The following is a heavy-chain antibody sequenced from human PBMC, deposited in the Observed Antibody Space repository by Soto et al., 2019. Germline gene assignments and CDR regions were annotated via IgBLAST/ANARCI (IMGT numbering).Heavy chain of an antibody. Sequence: EVQLLESGGGLVQPGGSLRLSCAASGFTFSSYAMSWVRQAPGKGLEWVSDIDSSGGSTYYADSVKGRFTISRDNSKNMLYLQMISLRAEDTAVYFCAKESDYYGSGSYTDHWGQGTLVTVSS. CDR3: AKESDYYGSGSYTDH. V-gene: IGHV3-23*01. CDR1: GFTFSSYA. J-gene: IGHJ4*02. D-gene: IGHD3-10*01. CDR2: IDSSGGST.